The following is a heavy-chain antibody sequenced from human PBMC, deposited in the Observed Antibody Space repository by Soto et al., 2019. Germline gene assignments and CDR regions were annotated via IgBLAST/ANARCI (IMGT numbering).Heavy chain of an antibody. CDR3: ARKPDYGDYYYYMDV. CDR2: ISGSGGST. CDR1: GFTFSSYA. Sequence: PGGSLRLSCAASGFTFSSYAISWVRQAPGKGLEWVSAISGSGGSTYYADSVKGRFTISRDNSKNTLYLQMNSLRAEDTAVYYCARKPDYGDYYYYMDVWGKGTTVTVSS. D-gene: IGHD4-17*01. V-gene: IGHV3-23*01. J-gene: IGHJ6*03.